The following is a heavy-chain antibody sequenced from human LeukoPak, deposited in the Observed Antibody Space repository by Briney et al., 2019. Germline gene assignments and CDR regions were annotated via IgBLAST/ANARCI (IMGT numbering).Heavy chain of an antibody. CDR3: ARGYDSGSYYRH. CDR2: INHNGST. CDR1: GGSFSGYY. V-gene: IGHV4-34*01. J-gene: IGHJ4*02. Sequence: SETLSLTCTVYGGSFSGYYWSWIRQPPGKGLEWIGEINHNGSTNYNPSLKSRVTISVDTSKNQFSLKLSSVTAADTAVFYCARGYDSGSYYRHWGQGTLVTVSS. D-gene: IGHD3-10*01.